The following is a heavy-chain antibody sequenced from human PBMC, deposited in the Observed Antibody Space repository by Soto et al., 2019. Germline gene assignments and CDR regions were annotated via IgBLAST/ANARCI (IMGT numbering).Heavy chain of an antibody. V-gene: IGHV3-64D*06. CDR2: ISSNGGST. D-gene: IGHD3-3*01. Sequence: PVGSLRLSCSASGFTFSSYAMHWVRQAPGKGLEYVSAISSNGGSTYYADSVKGRFTISRDNSKNTLYLQMSSLRAEDTAVYYCVKDRGVSGYDFWSGYYDYYYYGMDVWGQGTTVTVSS. CDR1: GFTFSSYA. CDR3: VKDRGVSGYDFWSGYYDYYYYGMDV. J-gene: IGHJ6*02.